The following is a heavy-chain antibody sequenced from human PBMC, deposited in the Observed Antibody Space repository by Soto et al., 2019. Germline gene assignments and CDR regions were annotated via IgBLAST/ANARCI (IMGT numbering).Heavy chain of an antibody. CDR1: GYTFSRYY. Sequence: QVQLVQSGAEVKKPGASVKVSCRTSGYTFSRYYMHWVRQAPGQGLEWMGIINPSSGSPNYAQKFLGRLTMTRDKSTSTVYMERNGLTSEDTAMYYCARGVVVKVYEMGGPDYWGQGTLVTVSS. V-gene: IGHV1-46*01. D-gene: IGHD2-8*01. CDR2: INPSSGSP. CDR3: ARGVVVKVYEMGGPDY. J-gene: IGHJ4*02.